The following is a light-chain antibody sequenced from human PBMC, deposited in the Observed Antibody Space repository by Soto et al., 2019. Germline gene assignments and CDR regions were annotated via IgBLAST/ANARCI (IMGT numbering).Light chain of an antibody. CDR1: QRVTISY. V-gene: IGKV3-20*01. J-gene: IGKJ1*01. Sequence: EVVLTQSPGTLSLSPGERATLSCSPSQRVTISYLAWFQQKPGQAPRLLIYGARSRATGVPDRFSGSGSGTDFSLTISRLEPEDFAVYYCHQYGILPRTFGQGTKVDI. CDR2: GAR. CDR3: HQYGILPRT.